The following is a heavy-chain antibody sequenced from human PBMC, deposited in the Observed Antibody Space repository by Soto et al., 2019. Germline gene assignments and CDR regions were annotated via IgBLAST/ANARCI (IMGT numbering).Heavy chain of an antibody. J-gene: IGHJ6*02. CDR1: GYTFTSYY. D-gene: IGHD6-13*01. V-gene: IGHV1-46*01. CDR3: ASSPAYSSSWYGIPPDVSHGMDV. CDR2: VNPSGGIT. Sequence: QRQLVQSGAEVKTPGASVKVSCKTSGYTFTSYYIHWVRQAPGQGLEWMGIVNPSGGITSNAHKFPGRVTMTRDTSTGTFYMDLNSLRSEDTAVYYCASSPAYSSSWYGIPPDVSHGMDVWGQGTTVTVSS.